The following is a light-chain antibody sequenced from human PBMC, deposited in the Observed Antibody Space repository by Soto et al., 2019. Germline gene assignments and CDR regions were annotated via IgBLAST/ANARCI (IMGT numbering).Light chain of an antibody. CDR3: QPYGGSTYT. Sequence: EIVLTQSPGSLSLSPRERATLSCRASQSVSSNHLAWYQQKPGQAPRLLIYGASRRAAGIPDRFSGSGSGTDFALTISRLEPEDFAVYYCQPYGGSTYTFSQGTKVEIK. CDR2: GAS. CDR1: QSVSSNH. J-gene: IGKJ2*01. V-gene: IGKV3-20*01.